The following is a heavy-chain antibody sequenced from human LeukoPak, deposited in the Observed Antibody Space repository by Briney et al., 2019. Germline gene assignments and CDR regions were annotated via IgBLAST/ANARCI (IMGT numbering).Heavy chain of an antibody. D-gene: IGHD3-10*01. CDR1: GGSISSGDYY. V-gene: IGHV4-30-4*01. Sequence: SQTLSLTCTVSGGSISSGDYYWSWIRQPPGKGLEWIGYIYYSGSTYYNPSLKSRVTISVDTSKNQFSLKLSSVTAADTAVYYCARGSWHGSGSYYSLFGSWGQGTLATVSS. CDR3: ARGSWHGSGSYYSLFGS. CDR2: IYYSGST. J-gene: IGHJ5*02.